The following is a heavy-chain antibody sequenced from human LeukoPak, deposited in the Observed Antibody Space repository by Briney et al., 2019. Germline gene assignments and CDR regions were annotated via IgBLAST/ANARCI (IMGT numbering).Heavy chain of an antibody. CDR1: GFIFSNYY. CDR3: GRGKSPAAVDD. V-gene: IGHV3-74*01. Sequence: GGSLRLSCAASGFIFSNYYMHWVRQAPGKGLVWVSHINGDGSNVNYADSVKGRFTISRNNAKNTLYLQMNSLRVEDTALYYCGRGKSPAAVDDWGQGTLVTVPS. D-gene: IGHD2-2*01. J-gene: IGHJ4*02. CDR2: INGDGSNV.